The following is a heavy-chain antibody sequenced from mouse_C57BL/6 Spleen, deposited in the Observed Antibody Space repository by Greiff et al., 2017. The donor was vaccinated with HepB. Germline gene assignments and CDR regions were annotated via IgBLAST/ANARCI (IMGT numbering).Heavy chain of an antibody. V-gene: IGHV5-4*01. CDR3: ARFDYDHYAMDY. CDR1: GFTFSSYA. D-gene: IGHD2-4*01. J-gene: IGHJ4*01. Sequence: EVHLVESGGGLVKPGGSLKLSCAASGFTFSSYAMSWVRQTPEKRLEWVATISDVGSYTYYPDNVKGRFTISRDNAKNNLYLQMSHLKSEDTAMYYCARFDYDHYAMDYWGQGTSVTVSS. CDR2: ISDVGSYT.